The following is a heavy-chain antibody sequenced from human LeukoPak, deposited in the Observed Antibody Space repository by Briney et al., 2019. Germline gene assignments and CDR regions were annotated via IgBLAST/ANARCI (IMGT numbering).Heavy chain of an antibody. CDR3: ARVCSSTSCYVDAFDI. CDR2: ISGSGSTI. J-gene: IGHJ3*02. V-gene: IGHV3-11*01. CDR1: GFTFSDYY. D-gene: IGHD2-2*01. Sequence: PGGSLRLSCAASGFTFSDYYMSWIRQAPGRGLEWVSYISGSGSTIYCADFVKGRFTISRDNAKNSLYLQMNSLRAEDTAMYYCARVCSSTSCYVDAFDIWGQGTMVTVSS.